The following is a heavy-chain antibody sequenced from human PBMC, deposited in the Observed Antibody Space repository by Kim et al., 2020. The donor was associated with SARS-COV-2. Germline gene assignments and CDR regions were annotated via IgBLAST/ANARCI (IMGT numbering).Heavy chain of an antibody. J-gene: IGHJ6*03. CDR2: IYYSGST. V-gene: IGHV4-39*01. Sequence: SETLSLTCTVSGGSIRSSSYYWGWIRQPPGKGLEWIGNIYYSGSTYYNLSLKSRVTISVDTSKNQFSLKLSSVTAADTAVYYCARLRSTLGYCSSSSCHYMDVWGTGTTVTVSS. CDR3: ARLRSTLGYCSSSSCHYMDV. CDR1: GGSIRSSSYY. D-gene: IGHD2-15*01.